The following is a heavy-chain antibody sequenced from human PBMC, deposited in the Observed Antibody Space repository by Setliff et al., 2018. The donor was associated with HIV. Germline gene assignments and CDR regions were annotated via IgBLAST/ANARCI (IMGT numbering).Heavy chain of an antibody. J-gene: IGHJ4*02. V-gene: IGHV3-11*05. CDR3: ARETPNSGWYRKEGYYFDY. CDR1: GFTFSDYY. D-gene: IGHD6-19*01. CDR2: ISGSGINT. Sequence: GGSLRLSCAASGFTFSDYYMSWTRQAPGKGLQWVSTISGSGINTNYADSVRGRFTISRDNSKNTLYLQVTSLRAEDTAVYYCARETPNSGWYRKEGYYFDYWGQGMLVTVSS.